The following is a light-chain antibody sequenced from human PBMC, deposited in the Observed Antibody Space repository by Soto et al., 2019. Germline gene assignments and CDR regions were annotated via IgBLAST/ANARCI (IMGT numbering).Light chain of an antibody. CDR3: QPYGSSPPWT. V-gene: IGKV3-20*01. CDR2: GAS. CDR1: QSVSSSY. Sequence: EIVLTQSPGTLSLSPGERATLSCRASQSVSSSYLAWYQQKPGQAPRLLIYGASSRATGIPDRFSGSGSGTAFTLNSSRLETEDFAVYYWQPYGSSPPWTFGQGTKVEIK. J-gene: IGKJ1*01.